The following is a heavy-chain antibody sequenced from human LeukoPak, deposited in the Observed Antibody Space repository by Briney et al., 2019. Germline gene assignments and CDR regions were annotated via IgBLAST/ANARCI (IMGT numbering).Heavy chain of an antibody. CDR3: AKNRSEYSSDCPDY. CDR2: ISGSGDST. V-gene: IGHV3-23*01. CDR1: GFTFSSYA. Sequence: GGSLRLSCAASGFTFSSYAMSWVRQAPGKGLEWVSAISGSGDSTYYADSVKGRFTISRDNSKNTLYLQMNSLRAEDTAVYYCAKNRSEYSSDCPDYWGQGTLVTVSS. D-gene: IGHD3-22*01. J-gene: IGHJ4*02.